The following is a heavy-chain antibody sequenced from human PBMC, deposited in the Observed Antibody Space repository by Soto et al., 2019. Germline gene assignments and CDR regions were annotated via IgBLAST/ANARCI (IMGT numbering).Heavy chain of an antibody. CDR2: IYYSGST. V-gene: IGHV4-31*03. CDR1: GGSISSGGYY. J-gene: IGHJ4*02. CDR3: ARHSRYFDWSIFDY. D-gene: IGHD3-9*01. Sequence: SETLSLTCTVSGGSISSGGYYWSWIRQHPGKGLEWIGYIYYSGSTYYNPSLKSRVTISVDTSKNQFSLKLSSVTAADTAVYYCARHSRYFDWSIFDYWGQGTLVTVSS.